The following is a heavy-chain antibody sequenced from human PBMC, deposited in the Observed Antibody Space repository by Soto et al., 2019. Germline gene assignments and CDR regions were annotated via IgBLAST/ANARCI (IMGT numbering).Heavy chain of an antibody. CDR3: AREFPTYRSGPSWFDP. CDR2: INHSGST. V-gene: IGHV4-34*01. D-gene: IGHD6-19*01. Sequence: SLTCPVYGGSFSGYYWSWIRQPPGKGLEWIGEINHSGSTNYNPSLKSRVTISVDTSKNQFSLKLSSVTAADTAVYYCAREFPTYRSGPSWFDPWGQGTMVTFSS. CDR1: GGSFSGYY. J-gene: IGHJ5*02.